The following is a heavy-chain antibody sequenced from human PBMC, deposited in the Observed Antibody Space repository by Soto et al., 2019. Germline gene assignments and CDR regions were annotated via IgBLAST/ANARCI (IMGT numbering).Heavy chain of an antibody. CDR3: ARGGEWELPTYWFDP. CDR2: IYYSGGT. Sequence: QVQLQESGPGLVKPSETLSLTCTVSGGSISSYYWSWIRQPPGKGLEWIGYIYYSGGTNYNPSLKSRVTITVDTSKNQFSLKLSSVTAADTAVYYCARGGEWELPTYWFDPWGQGTLVTVSS. V-gene: IGHV4-59*01. J-gene: IGHJ5*02. CDR1: GGSISSYY. D-gene: IGHD1-26*01.